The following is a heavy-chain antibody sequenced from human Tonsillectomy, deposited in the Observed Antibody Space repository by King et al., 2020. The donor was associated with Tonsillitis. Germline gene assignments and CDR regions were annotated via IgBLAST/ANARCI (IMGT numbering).Heavy chain of an antibody. CDR2: IYHTGST. Sequence: QLQESGPGLVKPSETLSLTCNVSGGSISDHYWSWIRQSPGKGLERIGYIYHTGSTNYNPSLKSRVTISIDTSKNQFSLELSSVTAADTAVYYCASSDTWNFLDYWGQGALVTVSS. J-gene: IGHJ4*02. CDR1: GGSISDHY. D-gene: IGHD1-7*01. CDR3: ASSDTWNFLDY. V-gene: IGHV4-59*11.